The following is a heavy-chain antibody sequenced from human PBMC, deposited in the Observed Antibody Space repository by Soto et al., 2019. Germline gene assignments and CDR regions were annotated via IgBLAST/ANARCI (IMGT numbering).Heavy chain of an antibody. CDR3: ARVPDR. CDR2: INHSGST. CDR1: GGSFSGYY. Sequence: PSETLSLTCAVYGGSFSGYYWNWIRQPPGKGLEWIGEINHSGSTNYNPSLKSRVTISLDTSKNQFSLKLSSMTAADTAVYYCARVPDRWGQGTLVTVSS. J-gene: IGHJ5*02. V-gene: IGHV4-34*01. D-gene: IGHD2-2*01.